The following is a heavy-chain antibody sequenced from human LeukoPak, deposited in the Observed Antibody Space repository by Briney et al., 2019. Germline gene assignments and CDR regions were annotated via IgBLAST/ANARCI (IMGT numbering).Heavy chain of an antibody. CDR2: MFYSGST. CDR3: ARWYDYYGSGSYYHDYYYYGMDV. D-gene: IGHD3-10*01. Sequence: SETLSLTCTVSGGSLSSYYWSWIRQPPGKGLEWIGYMFYSGSTNDNPSLRSRVTMSVDTSKNQFSLKLTSMTAADTAVYYCARWYDYYGSGSYYHDYYYYGMDVWGQGTTVTVSS. J-gene: IGHJ6*02. V-gene: IGHV4-59*08. CDR1: GGSLSSYY.